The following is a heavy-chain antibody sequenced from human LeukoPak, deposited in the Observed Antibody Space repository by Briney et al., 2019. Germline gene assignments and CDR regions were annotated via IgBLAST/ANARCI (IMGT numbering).Heavy chain of an antibody. D-gene: IGHD5-18*01. V-gene: IGHV1-69*02. CDR2: IIPILGIA. CDR3: ARGFVDTAMAFDY. Sequence: SVKVSCKASGGTFSGYTISWVRQAPGQGLEWMGRIIPILGIANYAQKFQGRVTITADKSTSTAYMELSSLRSEDTAVYYCARGFVDTAMAFDYWGQGTLVTVS. CDR1: GGTFSGYT. J-gene: IGHJ4*02.